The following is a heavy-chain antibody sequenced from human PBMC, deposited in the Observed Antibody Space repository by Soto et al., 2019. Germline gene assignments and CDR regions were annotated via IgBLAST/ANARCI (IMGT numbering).Heavy chain of an antibody. CDR1: NGSIIHYY. Sequence: SETLSLTCTVSNGSIIHYYWSWIRQPPGKGPEWIGYIYYSGSTNYNPSLKSRVTMSVDMSRNQLSLKLNSVTAADTAVYYCASRLTVATNTGDGFDIWGQGTLGTVSS. D-gene: IGHD2-8*01. CDR3: ASRLTVATNTGDGFDI. V-gene: IGHV4-59*01. CDR2: IYYSGST. J-gene: IGHJ3*02.